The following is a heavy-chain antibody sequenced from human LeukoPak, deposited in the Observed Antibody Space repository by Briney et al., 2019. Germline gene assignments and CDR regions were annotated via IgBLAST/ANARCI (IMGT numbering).Heavy chain of an antibody. D-gene: IGHD6-6*01. Sequence: PGGSLRLSCAASGFTFSNAWMSWVRQAPGKGLEWVGRIKSKTDGGTTDYAAPVKGRFTISRDDSKNTLYLQMNSLKTEDTAVYYCTTDGEGIAAHVLETYWGQGTLVTVSS. CDR3: TTDGEGIAAHVLETY. V-gene: IGHV3-15*01. CDR2: IKSKTDGGTT. CDR1: GFTFSNAW. J-gene: IGHJ4*02.